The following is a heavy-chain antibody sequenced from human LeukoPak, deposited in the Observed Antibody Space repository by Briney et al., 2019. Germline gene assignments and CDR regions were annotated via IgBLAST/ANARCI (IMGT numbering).Heavy chain of an antibody. D-gene: IGHD6-13*01. J-gene: IGHJ4*02. CDR3: AKVSIFIAAAGTFDY. Sequence: ERSLRLSCAASGFTFTSYGMHWVRQPPGKGLEWVALISHDGSEKYYADSVKGRFTISRDNSKNTLYLQMNSLRAEDTAVYYCAKVSIFIAAAGTFDYWGQGTLVTVSS. CDR1: GFTFTSYG. CDR2: ISHDGSEK. V-gene: IGHV3-30*18.